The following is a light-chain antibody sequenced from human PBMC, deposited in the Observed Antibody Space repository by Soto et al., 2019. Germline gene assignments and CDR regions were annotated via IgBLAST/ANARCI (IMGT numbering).Light chain of an antibody. CDR3: QQYGSSPQT. J-gene: IGKJ1*01. CDR2: GAS. V-gene: IGKV3-20*01. CDR1: QSVSSSY. Sequence: ETVLTQSPGTLSLSPGERATLSCRASQSVSSSYLVWYQQKPGQAPRLLIYGASSRATGIPDRFSGSGSGTDFTLTISRLEPEDFAVYYCQQYGSSPQTFGQGTKVDIK.